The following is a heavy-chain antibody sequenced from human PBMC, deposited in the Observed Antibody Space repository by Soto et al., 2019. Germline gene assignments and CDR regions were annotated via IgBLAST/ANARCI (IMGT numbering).Heavy chain of an antibody. CDR2: MSPNSGNT. Sequence: GASVKVSCKAAGYTFTSYDINWVRQAAGQGFEWMGWMSPNSGNTGYAQKFQGRVTMSVDRSINTAYLEWSSLKASDSAMYYCARLTLAQDSSGYHIFDYWGLGTLVTVSS. J-gene: IGHJ4*02. CDR1: GYTFTSYD. CDR3: ARLTLAQDSSGYHIFDY. D-gene: IGHD3-22*01. V-gene: IGHV1-8*01.